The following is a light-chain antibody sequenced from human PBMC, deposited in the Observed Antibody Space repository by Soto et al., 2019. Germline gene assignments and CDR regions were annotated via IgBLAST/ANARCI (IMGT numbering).Light chain of an antibody. J-gene: IGKJ4*01. CDR1: HRVSSY. CDR2: GAS. V-gene: IGKV3-15*01. Sequence: EIVMTQSPATLSVSPGERATLSCRASHRVSSYVAWYQQKPGQAPRLLIYGASSMATRITARFSRSGSGPEFTLTISGLQSEHGGLSYCQQYQTWLNTFGGGAKV. CDR3: QQYQTWLNT.